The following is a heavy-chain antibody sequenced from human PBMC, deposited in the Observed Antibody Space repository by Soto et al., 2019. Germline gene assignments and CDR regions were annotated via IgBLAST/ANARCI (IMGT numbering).Heavy chain of an antibody. V-gene: IGHV1-69*13. Sequence: SVKVSCKASGGTFSSYAISWVRQAPGQGLEWMGGIIPIFGTANYAQKFQGRATITADESTSTAYMELSSLRSEDTAVYYCARDGPSGAAPDYWGQGTLVTVSS. CDR2: IIPIFGTA. D-gene: IGHD6-25*01. J-gene: IGHJ4*02. CDR3: ARDGPSGAAPDY. CDR1: GGTFSSYA.